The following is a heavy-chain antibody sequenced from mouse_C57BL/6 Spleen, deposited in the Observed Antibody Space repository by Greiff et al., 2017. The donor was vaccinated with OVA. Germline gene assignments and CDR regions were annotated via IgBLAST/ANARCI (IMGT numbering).Heavy chain of an antibody. D-gene: IGHD1-1*01. CDR3: TRKTTVFDY. V-gene: IGHV1-15*01. Sequence: VQVVESGAELVRPGASVTLSCKASGYTFTDYEMHWVKQTPVHGLEWIGAIDPETGGTAYNQKFKGKAILTADKSSSTAYMELRSLTSEDSAVYYCTRKTTVFDYWGQGTTLTVSS. CDR2: IDPETGGT. CDR1: GYTFTDYE. J-gene: IGHJ2*01.